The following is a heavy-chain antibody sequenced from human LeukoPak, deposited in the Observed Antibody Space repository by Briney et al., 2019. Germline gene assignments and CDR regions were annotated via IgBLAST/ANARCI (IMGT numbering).Heavy chain of an antibody. CDR1: GFTVSSNY. J-gene: IGHJ6*02. V-gene: IGHV3-66*04. Sequence: GGSLRLSCAASGFTVSSNYMSWVRQAPGKGLEWVSVIYSGGSTYYADSVKGRFTISRDNSKNTLYLQMNSLRAEDTAVYYCARLVAVAAYGMDVWGQGTTVTVSS. CDR2: IYSGGST. D-gene: IGHD6-19*01. CDR3: ARLVAVAAYGMDV.